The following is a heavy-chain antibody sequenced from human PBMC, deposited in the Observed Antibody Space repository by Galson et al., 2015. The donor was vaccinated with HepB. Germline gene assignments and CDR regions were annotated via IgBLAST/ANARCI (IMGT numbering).Heavy chain of an antibody. CDR2: IYYSGST. V-gene: IGHV4-59*01. CDR3: AGAYGGTPFDP. J-gene: IGHJ5*02. Sequence: SETLFLTCTVSGGSISSYYWSWIRQPPGKGLEWIGYIYYSGSTNYNPSLKSRVTISVDTSKNQFSLKLSSVTAADTAVYYCAGAYGGTPFDPWGQGTLVTVSS. D-gene: IGHD4-23*01. CDR1: GGSISSYY.